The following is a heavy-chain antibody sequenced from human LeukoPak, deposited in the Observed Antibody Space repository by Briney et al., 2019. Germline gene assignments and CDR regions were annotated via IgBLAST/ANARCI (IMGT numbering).Heavy chain of an antibody. CDR2: INPNSGGT. CDR3: AREKWLLASDY. CDR1: GYTFTGYY. D-gene: IGHD3-22*01. V-gene: IGHV1-2*02. J-gene: IGHJ4*02. Sequence: VASVKVSCKASGYTFTGYYMHWVRQAPGQGPEWMGWINPNSGGTNYAQKFQGRATMTRDTSISTAYMELSRLRSDDTAVYYCAREKWLLASDYWGQGTLVTVSS.